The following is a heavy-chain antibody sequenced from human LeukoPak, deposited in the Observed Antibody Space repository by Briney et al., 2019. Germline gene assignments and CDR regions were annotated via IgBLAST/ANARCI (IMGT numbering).Heavy chain of an antibody. CDR3: AIATTGRGAFGS. CDR1: GFTFSDFW. J-gene: IGHJ4*02. D-gene: IGHD1-1*01. CDR2: TNEAGGDK. Sequence: PGGSLRLSCAASGFTFSDFWMSWVRQAPGKGLECVASTNEAGGDKLYVDSVKGRFTISRDNSKKSLSLQMNSLTAEDTAIYYCAIATTGRGAFGSWGQGTLVSVSS. V-gene: IGHV3-7*01.